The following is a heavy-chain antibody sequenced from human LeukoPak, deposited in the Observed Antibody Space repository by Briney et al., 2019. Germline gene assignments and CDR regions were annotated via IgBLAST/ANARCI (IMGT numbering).Heavy chain of an antibody. V-gene: IGHV4-4*02. Sequence: SGTLSLTCAVSGGSISSSNWWSWVRQPPGKGLEWIGEIYHSGSTNYNPSLKSRVTISVDKSKNQFSLKLSSVTAADMAVYYCARGSVVAGSPYYYYYGMDVWGQGTTVTVSS. CDR1: GGSISSSNW. CDR2: IYHSGST. J-gene: IGHJ6*02. D-gene: IGHD6-19*01. CDR3: ARGSVVAGSPYYYYYGMDV.